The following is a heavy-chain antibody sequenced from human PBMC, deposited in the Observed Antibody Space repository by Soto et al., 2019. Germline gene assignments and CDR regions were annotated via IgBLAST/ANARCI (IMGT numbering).Heavy chain of an antibody. Sequence: EVQLLESGGGLVQPGGSPRLSCAASGFTFSSYAMSWVRQAPGKGLEWVSAISGSGGSTYYADSVKGRFTISRDNSKNTLYLKMNSLRAEDTAVYYCAKSLIVVVIKGFDYWGQGTLVTVSS. D-gene: IGHD3-22*01. CDR2: ISGSGGST. V-gene: IGHV3-23*01. CDR1: GFTFSSYA. J-gene: IGHJ4*02. CDR3: AKSLIVVVIKGFDY.